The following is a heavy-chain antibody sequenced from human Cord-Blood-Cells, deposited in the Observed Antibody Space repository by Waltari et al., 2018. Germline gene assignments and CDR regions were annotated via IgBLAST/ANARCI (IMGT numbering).Heavy chain of an antibody. CDR2: IIPILGIA. V-gene: IGHV1-69*04. D-gene: IGHD2-21*02. Sequence: QVQLVQSGAEVQKPGSSLTVSFTASGGTFRSYPLSWVRQAPGQGLEWMGRIIPILGIANYAQKFQGRVTITADKSTSTAYMELSSLRSEDTAVYYCARELAGGNSKGAFDIWGQGTMVTVSS. CDR3: ARELAGGNSKGAFDI. CDR1: GGTFRSYP. J-gene: IGHJ3*02.